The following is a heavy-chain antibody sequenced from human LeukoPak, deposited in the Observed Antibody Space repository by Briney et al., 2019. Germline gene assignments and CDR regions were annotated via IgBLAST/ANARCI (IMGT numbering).Heavy chain of an antibody. J-gene: IGHJ6*03. CDR2: IYYSGST. D-gene: IGHD3-10*01. Sequence: SETMSLTCTVSGGSISSYYWSWIRQPPGKGLEWIGYIYYSGSTNYNPSLKSRVTISVDTSKNQFSLKLSSVTAADTAVYYCARGTLYYMVRGVEHYYYMDVWGKGTTVTVSS. CDR1: GGSISSYY. V-gene: IGHV4-59*01. CDR3: ARGTLYYMVRGVEHYYYMDV.